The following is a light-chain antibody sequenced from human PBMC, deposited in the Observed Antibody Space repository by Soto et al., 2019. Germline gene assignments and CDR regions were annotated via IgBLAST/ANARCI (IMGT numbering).Light chain of an antibody. CDR1: QSVINN. V-gene: IGKV3D-15*01. CDR3: QQGDNWPWT. Sequence: EIVMTQSPATLSVSPGERATLSCRASQSVINNLAWYQQKPGQAPRLLIYAVSTRATGIPARFSGSGSGTEFTLTIRSLQSEDFAVYYCQQGDNWPWTFGQGTKVEIK. J-gene: IGKJ1*01. CDR2: AVS.